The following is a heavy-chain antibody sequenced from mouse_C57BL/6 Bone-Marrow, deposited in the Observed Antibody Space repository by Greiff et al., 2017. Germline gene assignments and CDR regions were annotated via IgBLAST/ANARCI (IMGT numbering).Heavy chain of an antibody. CDR1: GFTFSSYA. Sequence: EVKFEESGAGLVKPGGSLKLSCAASGFTFSSYAMSWVRQTPEKRLEWVAYISSGGDYIYYADTVKGRFTISRDNARNTLYLQMSSLKSEDTAMYYCTRVDYYGRVYWYFDVWGTGTTVTVSS. J-gene: IGHJ1*03. V-gene: IGHV5-9-1*02. D-gene: IGHD1-1*01. CDR2: ISSGGDYI. CDR3: TRVDYYGRVYWYFDV.